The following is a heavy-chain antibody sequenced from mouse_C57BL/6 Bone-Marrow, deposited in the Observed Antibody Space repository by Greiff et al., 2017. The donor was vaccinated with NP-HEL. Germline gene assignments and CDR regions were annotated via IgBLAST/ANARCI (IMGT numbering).Heavy chain of an antibody. CDR2: ISYDGSN. V-gene: IGHV3-6*01. Sequence: EVKLVESGPGLVKPSQSLSLTCSVTGYSITSGYYWNWIRQLPGNKLEWMGYISYDGSNNYNPSLKNRISITRDTSKNQFFLKLNSVTTEDTATYFCARDDYYAMDYWGQGTSVTVSS. CDR1: GYSITSGYY. CDR3: ARDDYYAMDY. J-gene: IGHJ4*01.